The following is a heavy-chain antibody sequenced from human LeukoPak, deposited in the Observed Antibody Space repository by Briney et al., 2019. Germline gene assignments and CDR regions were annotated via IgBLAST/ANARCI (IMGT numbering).Heavy chain of an antibody. D-gene: IGHD5-18*01. Sequence: KTSETLSLTCTVSGGSISSYYWSWIRQPPGKGLEWIGYIYYSGSTNYNPSLKSRVTISADTSKNQFSLKLSSVTAADTAVYYCARAVGTAMAHYYYYYMDVWGKGTTVTISS. CDR3: ARAVGTAMAHYYYYYMDV. CDR1: GGSISSYY. V-gene: IGHV4-59*01. J-gene: IGHJ6*03. CDR2: IYYSGST.